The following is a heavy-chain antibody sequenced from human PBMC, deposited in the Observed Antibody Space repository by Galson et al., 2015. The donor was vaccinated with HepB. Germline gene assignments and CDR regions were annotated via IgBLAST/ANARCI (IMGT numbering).Heavy chain of an antibody. CDR1: GFTVSSNY. D-gene: IGHD3-16*01. Sequence: SLRLSCAASGFTVSSNYMSWVRQAPGKGLEWVSVIYSGGSTYYADSVKGRFTISRDNSKNTLYLQMNSLRAEDTAVYYCARDGPMIPWNYYYGMDVWGQGTTVTVSS. J-gene: IGHJ6*02. V-gene: IGHV3-66*01. CDR3: ARDGPMIPWNYYYGMDV. CDR2: IYSGGST.